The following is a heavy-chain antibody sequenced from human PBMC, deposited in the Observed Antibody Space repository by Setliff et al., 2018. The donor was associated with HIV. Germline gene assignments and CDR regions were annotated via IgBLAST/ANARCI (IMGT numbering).Heavy chain of an antibody. J-gene: IGHJ6*03. D-gene: IGHD3-10*01. CDR2: INYRGNT. CDR3: ASLDGSESPYIYYYYVDV. Sequence: KTSETLSLTCTVSGGSISTSRYYWGWIRQPPGKGLEWIGSINYRGNTYYNPSLKSRAAISVDTSKNQISLKLSSVTAADTAVYYCASLDGSESPYIYYYYVDVWGEGTAVTVSS. V-gene: IGHV4-39*01. CDR1: GGSISTSRYY.